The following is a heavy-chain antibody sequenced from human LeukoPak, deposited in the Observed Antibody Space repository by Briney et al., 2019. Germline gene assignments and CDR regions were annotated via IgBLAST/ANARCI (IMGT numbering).Heavy chain of an antibody. CDR2: IWYGGSNK. CDR1: GFTFSSYG. Sequence: GGSLRLSCAASGFTFSSYGMHWVRQAPGKGLEWVAVIWYGGSNKYYADSVKGRFTISRDNSKNTLYLQMNSLRAEDTAVYYCVTYYYGSGSSVFDYWGQGTLVTVSS. D-gene: IGHD3-10*01. V-gene: IGHV3-33*01. CDR3: VTYYYGSGSSVFDY. J-gene: IGHJ4*02.